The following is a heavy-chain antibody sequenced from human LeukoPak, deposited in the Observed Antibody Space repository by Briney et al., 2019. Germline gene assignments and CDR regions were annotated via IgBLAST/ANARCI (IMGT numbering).Heavy chain of an antibody. CDR3: ARDSGRDLYYFDY. Sequence: GGSLRLSCAASGFTVRSNHMSWVRQAPGKGLEWVSIIYSGGSTYYADSVKGRFTISRDNSKNTLYLQMNSLRAEDTAVYYCARDSGRDLYYFDYWGQGTLVTVSS. CDR1: GFTVRSNH. V-gene: IGHV3-53*01. J-gene: IGHJ4*02. CDR2: IYSGGST. D-gene: IGHD3-10*01.